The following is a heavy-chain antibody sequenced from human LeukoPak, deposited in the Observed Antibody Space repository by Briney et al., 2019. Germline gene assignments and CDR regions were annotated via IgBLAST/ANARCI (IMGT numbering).Heavy chain of an antibody. CDR3: ARGEDPRDGPDY. CDR1: GYTFTSYG. J-gene: IGHJ4*02. D-gene: IGHD5-24*01. V-gene: IGHV1-18*01. CDR2: ISAYNGNT. Sequence: GASVKVSCKASGYTFTSYGISWVRQAPGQGLEWMGWISAYNGNTHYAQKLQGRVTMTTDTSTSTDYMELRSLRSDHTAVYYCARGEDPRDGPDYWGQGSLGTVSS.